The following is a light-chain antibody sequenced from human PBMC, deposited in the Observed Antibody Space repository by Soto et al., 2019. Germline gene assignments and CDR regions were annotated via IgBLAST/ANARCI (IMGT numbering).Light chain of an antibody. CDR1: SSDVGAYHY. Sequence: QSALTQPASVSGSPGQSITISCTGTSSDVGAYHYVSWYQRHPGNAPKLMIYDVSNRPSGVSNRFSGSKSGNTASLTISGLQAEDEADYYCSSYSNSRTLIFGGGTKLTVL. CDR3: SSYSNSRTLI. V-gene: IGLV2-14*03. CDR2: DVS. J-gene: IGLJ2*01.